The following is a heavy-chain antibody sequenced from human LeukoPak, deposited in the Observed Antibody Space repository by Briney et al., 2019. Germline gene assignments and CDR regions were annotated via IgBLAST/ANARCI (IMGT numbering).Heavy chain of an antibody. Sequence: ASVKVSCKASGYTFTSYGISWVRHAPGQGLEWMGWISAYNGNTNYAQKLQGRVTMTTDTSTSTAYMELRSLRSDDTAVYYCARVGRYYYGSGSYPKSVYYFDYWGQGTLVTVSS. J-gene: IGHJ4*02. CDR2: ISAYNGNT. CDR1: GYTFTSYG. V-gene: IGHV1-18*01. D-gene: IGHD3-10*01. CDR3: ARVGRYYYGSGSYPKSVYYFDY.